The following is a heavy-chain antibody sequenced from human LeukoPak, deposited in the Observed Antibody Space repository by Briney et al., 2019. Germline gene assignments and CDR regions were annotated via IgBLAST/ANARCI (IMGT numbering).Heavy chain of an antibody. V-gene: IGHV1-18*01. J-gene: IGHJ4*02. D-gene: IGHD2-15*01. CDR1: GYTFTSYG. CDR3: ARVSQGEVGLDY. CDR2: ISSYNGNT. Sequence: ATVKVSCKASGYTFTSYGISWVRQPPGQGLEWMGWISSYNGNTNYEQKLQGRVTMTTDTSTSTAYVELRSLRSDDAAVYYCARVSQGEVGLDYWGQGTLVTVS.